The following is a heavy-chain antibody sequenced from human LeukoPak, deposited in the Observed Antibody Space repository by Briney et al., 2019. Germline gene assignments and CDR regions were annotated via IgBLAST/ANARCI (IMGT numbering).Heavy chain of an antibody. CDR1: GFTLSGYW. CDR3: ATISSPLDY. Sequence: PGGPLRLSCAASGFTLSGYWMSWVRQAPGKGLEWVANIKKDGSERYYVDFVKGRFTISRDNAKNSVYLQMNSLRVEDTAMYYCATISSPLDYWGQGTLVTVSS. J-gene: IGHJ4*02. CDR2: IKKDGSER. V-gene: IGHV3-7*01. D-gene: IGHD2-15*01.